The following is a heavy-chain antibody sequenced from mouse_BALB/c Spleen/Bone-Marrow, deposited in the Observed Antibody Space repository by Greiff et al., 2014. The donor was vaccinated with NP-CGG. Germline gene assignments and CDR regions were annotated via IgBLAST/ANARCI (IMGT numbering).Heavy chain of an antibody. V-gene: IGHV1-9*01. D-gene: IGHD2-3*01. CDR2: ILPGSTST. CDR3: ARDGYSSLAMDY. J-gene: IGHJ4*01. CDR1: GYAFSGYW. Sequence: VQLQQSGAELMKPGASVKISCKTTGYAFSGYWIEWVKQRPGHGLEWIGEILPGSTSTNYNEKFKDKATFTADTSSITAYIQLSSLTSEDSAVYYCARDGYSSLAMDYWGQGTSVTVSS.